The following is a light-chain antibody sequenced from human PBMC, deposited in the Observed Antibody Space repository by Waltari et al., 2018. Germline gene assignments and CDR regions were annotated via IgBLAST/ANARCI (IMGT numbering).Light chain of an antibody. CDR2: DAS. Sequence: EVVMTPSPATLSVLPGESATLPCRASQTVSSNLAWYQQRPGQAPRLLIFDASTRAPSVPARFSGSGSGTECTLTIRSLQSEDSAVYYCQQYNRWPPITFGQGTRLEIK. CDR1: QTVSSN. CDR3: QQYNRWPPIT. J-gene: IGKJ5*01. V-gene: IGKV3-15*01.